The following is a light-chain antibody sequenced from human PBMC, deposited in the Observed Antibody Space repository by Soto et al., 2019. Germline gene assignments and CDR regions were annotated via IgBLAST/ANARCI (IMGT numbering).Light chain of an antibody. J-gene: IGKJ1*01. CDR2: GAS. V-gene: IGKV3-20*01. CDR3: QQYGATPVT. Sequence: EIALTQSPDTLSLSPGERVTLCCRASQSVTNSYLAWYQQKPGQGPRLLIHGASSRDTGTPDRFSGSGSGTHFTLTISRLEPEDFAVYYWQQYGATPVTFGRGTELDIQ. CDR1: QSVTNSY.